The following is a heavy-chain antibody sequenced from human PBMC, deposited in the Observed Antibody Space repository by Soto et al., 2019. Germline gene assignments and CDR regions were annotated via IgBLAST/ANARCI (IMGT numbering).Heavy chain of an antibody. CDR3: ARGNSGAFDI. CDR1: GYTFTTYS. Sequence: QVQLVQSGAEVKKPGASVKVSCKASGYTFTTYSMHWVRQAPGQRLEWMGWMNPLNGDTKYSQRFQGRLTIIRDTSASTAYMELNSLRSEDTAIYYCARGNSGAFDIWGQGTMVTVSS. D-gene: IGHD6-19*01. V-gene: IGHV1-3*01. J-gene: IGHJ3*02. CDR2: MNPLNGDT.